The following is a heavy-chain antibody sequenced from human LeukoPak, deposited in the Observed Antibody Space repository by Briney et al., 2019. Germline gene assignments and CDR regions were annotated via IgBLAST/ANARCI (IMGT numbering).Heavy chain of an antibody. V-gene: IGHV3-48*01. CDR2: ISSSSSTI. J-gene: IGHJ5*02. Sequence: PGGSLRLSCAASGFTFSSYSMNWVRQAPGKGLEWVSYISSSSSTIYYADSVKGRFTISRDNAKNSLYLQMNSLRAEDTAVYYCARVRGDDYGDSTNGWFDPWGQGTLVTVSS. D-gene: IGHD4-17*01. CDR3: ARVRGDDYGDSTNGWFDP. CDR1: GFTFSSYS.